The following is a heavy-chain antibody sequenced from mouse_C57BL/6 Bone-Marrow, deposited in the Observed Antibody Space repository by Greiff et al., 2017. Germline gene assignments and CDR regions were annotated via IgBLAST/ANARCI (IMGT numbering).Heavy chain of an antibody. J-gene: IGHJ1*03. V-gene: IGHV1-81*01. CDR2: IYTRSGNP. CDR1: GYTFTSYG. D-gene: IGHD1-1*01. Sequence: QVQLQQSGAELARPGASVKLSCKASGYTFTSYGISWVKARTGRGLAWIGEIYTRSGNPNYNAKFKGTATLTADKSSRTAYMELRSLPSEVSAVYCCARRYCDPWYFAVGGTGTTVTVSS. CDR3: ARRYCDPWYFAV.